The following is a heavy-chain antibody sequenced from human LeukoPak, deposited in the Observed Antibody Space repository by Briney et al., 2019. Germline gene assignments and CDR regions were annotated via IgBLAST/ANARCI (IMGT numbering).Heavy chain of an antibody. CDR2: IYYSGST. CDR3: ARGGYYGSGNDFRFDP. D-gene: IGHD3-10*01. Sequence: SPSETLSLTCTVSGGSISSGSYYWSWIRQPPGKGLEWIGYIYYSGSTNYKPSVKSRVTISVDTSKNQFSLKLSSVTAADTAVYYCARGGYYGSGNDFRFDPWGQGTLVTVSS. V-gene: IGHV4-61*01. J-gene: IGHJ5*02. CDR1: GGSISSGSYY.